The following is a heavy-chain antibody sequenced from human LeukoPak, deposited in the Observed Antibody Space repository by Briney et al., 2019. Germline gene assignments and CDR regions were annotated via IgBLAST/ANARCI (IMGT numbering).Heavy chain of an antibody. V-gene: IGHV4-59*01. CDR3: GRDLHYSGSYSGWIDP. CDR1: GDSISGYF. D-gene: IGHD3-10*01. Sequence: SETLSLTCTVSGDSISGYFWSWIRQPPGRGVELIGYIYYTGFTNYNPSLKSRVTISVDTSKNQFSLKLSSVTAADTAVYYCGRDLHYSGSYSGWIDPWGQGTLVTVSS. CDR2: IYYTGFT. J-gene: IGHJ5*02.